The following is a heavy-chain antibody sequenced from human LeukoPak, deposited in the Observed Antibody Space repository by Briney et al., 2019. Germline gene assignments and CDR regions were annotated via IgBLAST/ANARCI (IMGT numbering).Heavy chain of an antibody. CDR1: GDSINNYY. D-gene: IGHD3-10*01. CDR2: INYSGSS. CDR3: ARAVHYSGTSDQYTGGWYYFDF. J-gene: IGHJ4*02. V-gene: IGHV4-59*01. Sequence: SETLSLTCTVSGDSINNYYWSWIRQPSGKGLEWIGNINYSGSSNSNPSLKSRATISVDMSRKYFFLDLISVTAADTAVYYCARAVHYSGTSDQYTGGWYYFDFWGQGTRVTVSS.